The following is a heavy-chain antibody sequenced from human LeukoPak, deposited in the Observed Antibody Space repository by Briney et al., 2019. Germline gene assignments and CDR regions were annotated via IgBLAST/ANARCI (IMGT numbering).Heavy chain of an antibody. V-gene: IGHV4-34*01. CDR2: INHSGST. CDR3: ARGLVMRPLDY. CDR1: GGSFSGYY. J-gene: IGHJ4*02. D-gene: IGHD2-2*01. Sequence: SETLSLTCAVYGGSFSGYYWSWIRQPPGKGLEWIEEINHSGSTNYNPSLKSRVTISVDTSKNQFSLKLSSVTAADTAVYYCARGLVMRPLDYWGQGTLVTVSS.